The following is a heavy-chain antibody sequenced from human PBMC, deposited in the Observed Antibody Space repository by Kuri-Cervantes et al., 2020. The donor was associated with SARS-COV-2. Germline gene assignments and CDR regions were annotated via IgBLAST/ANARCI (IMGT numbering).Heavy chain of an antibody. CDR2: VSYTGSP. CDR3: ARSGGYYHYYYYYMDV. J-gene: IGHJ6*03. D-gene: IGHD3-22*01. CDR1: GGFSSNYY. V-gene: IGHV4-59*08. Sequence: GSLRLSCTVSGGFSSNYYWSWIRQSPGKRLEWIGYVSYTGSPNYNPSLKSRVTISIDTSKNQFSLQLSSVTAADTAMYYCARSGGYYHYYYYYMDVWGKGTTVTVSS.